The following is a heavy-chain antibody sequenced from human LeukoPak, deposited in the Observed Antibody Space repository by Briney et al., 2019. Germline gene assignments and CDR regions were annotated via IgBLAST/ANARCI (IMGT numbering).Heavy chain of an antibody. D-gene: IGHD6-19*01. CDR3: AKDGEQWLVQEVGYFDY. CDR2: IRYDGSNK. J-gene: IGHJ4*02. Sequence: PGGSLRLSCAASGFTFSSYGMHWVRQAPGKGLEWEAFIRYDGSNKYYADSVKGRFTISRDNSKNTLYLQMNSLRAEDTAVYYCAKDGEQWLVQEVGYFDYWGQGTLVTVSS. V-gene: IGHV3-30*02. CDR1: GFTFSSYG.